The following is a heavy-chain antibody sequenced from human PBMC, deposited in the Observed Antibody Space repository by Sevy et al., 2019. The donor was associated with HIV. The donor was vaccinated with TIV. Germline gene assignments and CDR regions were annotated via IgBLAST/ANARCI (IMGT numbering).Heavy chain of an antibody. CDR1: GYTFTSYG. D-gene: IGHD3-22*01. V-gene: IGHV1-18*01. CDR3: ARDRVYYDSSGYSNWFDP. Sequence: ASVKVSCKASGYTFTSYGISWVRQAPGQGLEWMGWISAYNGNTNYAQKLQGRVTMTTDTSTSTAYMELRSLRSDDTAMYYCARDRVYYDSSGYSNWFDPWGQGTLVTVSS. CDR2: ISAYNGNT. J-gene: IGHJ5*02.